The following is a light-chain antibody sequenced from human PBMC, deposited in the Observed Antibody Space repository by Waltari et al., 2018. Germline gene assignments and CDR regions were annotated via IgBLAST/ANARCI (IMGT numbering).Light chain of an antibody. J-gene: IGKJ4*01. CDR1: QSVSRD. CDR3: QQRRDWPLT. CDR2: DAS. V-gene: IGKV3-11*01. Sequence: EIVLTQSPATLYLSPGERASLSCRALQSVSRDLAWYRQKPGQAPRLLIFDASRRATGTPARFSGSGSGTDFTLTISSLEPEDFAVYYCQQRRDWPLTFGGGTKVEIK.